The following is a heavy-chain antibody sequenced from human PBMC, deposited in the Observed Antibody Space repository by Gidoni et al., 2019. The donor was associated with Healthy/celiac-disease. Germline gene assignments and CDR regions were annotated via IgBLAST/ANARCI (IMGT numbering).Heavy chain of an antibody. J-gene: IGHJ4*02. CDR1: GFTFDDYA. CDR3: AKAVGYSSLVFTFDY. V-gene: IGHV3-9*01. CDR2: ISWNSGSI. Sequence: EVQLVESGGGLVQPGRSLRLSCAASGFTFDDYAMHWVRQAPGKGLEWVSGISWNSGSIGYADSVKGRFTISRDNAKNSLYLQMNSLRAEDTALYYCAKAVGYSSLVFTFDYWGQGTLVTVSS. D-gene: IGHD6-13*01.